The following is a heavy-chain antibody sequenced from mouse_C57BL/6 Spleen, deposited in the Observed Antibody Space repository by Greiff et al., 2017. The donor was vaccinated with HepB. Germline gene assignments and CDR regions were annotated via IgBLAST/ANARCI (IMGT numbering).Heavy chain of an antibody. CDR2: IDPENGDT. D-gene: IGHD2-5*01. Sequence: EVKLQESGAELVRPGASVKLSCTASGFNIKDDYMHWVKQRPEQGLEWIGWIDPENGDTEYASKFQGKATITADTSSNTAYLQLSSLTSEDTAVYYCTTGGYSNTWFAYWGQGTLVTVSA. CDR3: TTGGYSNTWFAY. V-gene: IGHV14-4*01. J-gene: IGHJ3*01. CDR1: GFNIKDDY.